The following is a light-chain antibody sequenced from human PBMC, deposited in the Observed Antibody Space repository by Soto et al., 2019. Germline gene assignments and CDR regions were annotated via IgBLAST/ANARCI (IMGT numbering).Light chain of an antibody. CDR2: EVS. V-gene: IGLV2-14*01. J-gene: IGLJ1*01. CDR3: SSYAGSSTPYV. CDR1: SSDVGSYNY. Sequence: QSALTQPASVSGSPGQSITISCTGTSSDVGSYNYVSWYQLHPGKAPKLMIYEVSNRPSGVSSRFSGSKSGDTASLTISGLQAEDEADYYCSSYAGSSTPYVFGTGTKVTVL.